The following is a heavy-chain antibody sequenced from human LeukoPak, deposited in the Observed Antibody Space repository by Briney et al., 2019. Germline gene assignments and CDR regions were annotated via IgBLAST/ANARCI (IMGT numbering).Heavy chain of an antibody. V-gene: IGHV1-69*05. D-gene: IGHD3-22*01. CDR2: IIPIFCTA. CDR1: GGTFSSYS. J-gene: IGHJ4*02. CDR3: ARAYYYDSSGWSFDY. Sequence: SVKVSCKASGGTFSSYSISWVRQAPGQGLEWMGRIIPIFCTANYAQKFQGRVTITTDESTSTAYMELSSMRSEDTAVYYCARAYYYDSSGWSFDYWGQGTLVTVSS.